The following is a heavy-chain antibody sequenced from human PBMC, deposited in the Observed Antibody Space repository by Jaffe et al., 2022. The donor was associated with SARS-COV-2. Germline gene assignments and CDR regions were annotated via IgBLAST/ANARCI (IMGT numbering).Heavy chain of an antibody. Sequence: EVQLVESGGGLVKPGGSLRLSCAASGFIFSSYTMNWVRQAPGKGLEWVSSISSASGYIFYADSVKGRFTISRDNAQNSLYLQMDSLRGEDTAVYYCARDRPGIAISGTSPFDYWGQGTLVTVSS. CDR1: GFIFSSYT. D-gene: IGHD6-13*01. CDR2: ISSASGYI. J-gene: IGHJ4*02. V-gene: IGHV3-21*01. CDR3: ARDRPGIAISGTSPFDY.